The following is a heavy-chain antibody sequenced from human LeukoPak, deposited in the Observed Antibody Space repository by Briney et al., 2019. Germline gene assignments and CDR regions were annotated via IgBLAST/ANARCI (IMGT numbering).Heavy chain of an antibody. D-gene: IGHD2-2*01. CDR1: GFTFDDYA. Sequence: GGSLRLSCAASGFTFDDYAMHWVRHAPGKGLEWVSGISWNSGSIGYADSVKGRFTISRDNAKNSLYLQMNSLRAEDTALYYYAKGQLRMAAEFDYWGQGTLVTVSS. CDR3: AKGQLRMAAEFDY. V-gene: IGHV3-9*01. J-gene: IGHJ4*02. CDR2: ISWNSGSI.